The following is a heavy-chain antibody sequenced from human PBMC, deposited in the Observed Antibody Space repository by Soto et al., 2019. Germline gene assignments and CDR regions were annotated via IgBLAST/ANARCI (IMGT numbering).Heavy chain of an antibody. CDR2: IYPGDSDT. V-gene: IGHV5-51*01. J-gene: IGHJ6*02. D-gene: IGHD3-16*01. CDR3: ARQGSNGAYVYFPMDV. Sequence: ESLKISCKGSGYRFNSYWIGWVRQLPGQGLEWIGMIYPGDSDTTYNPSFQGQVTMSADKSISTAYLQWTSLKASDTATYYCARQGSNGAYVYFPMDVWGQGTTVTVSS. CDR1: GYRFNSYW.